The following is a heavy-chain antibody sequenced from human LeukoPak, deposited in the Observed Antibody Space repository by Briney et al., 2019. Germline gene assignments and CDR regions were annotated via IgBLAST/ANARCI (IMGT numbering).Heavy chain of an antibody. CDR3: ARTKGGANWFDP. D-gene: IGHD2-8*01. J-gene: IGHJ5*02. CDR2: INPNSGGT. V-gene: IGHV1-2*02. CDR1: GYTFTGYY. Sequence: ASVKVSCKASGYTFTGYYMHWVRQAPGQGLEWMGWINPNSGGTNYAQKFQGRVTMTRDTSISTAYMELSRLRSDDTAVYYCARTKGGANWFDPWGQGTLVTVSS.